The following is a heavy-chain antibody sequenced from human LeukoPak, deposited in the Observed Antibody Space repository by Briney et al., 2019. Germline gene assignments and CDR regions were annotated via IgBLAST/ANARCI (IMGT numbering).Heavy chain of an antibody. Sequence: ASVKVSCKASGYTFTSYGISWVRQAPGQGLEWMGWISAYNGNTNYAQKLQGRVTMTTDTSTSTAYMELRSLRSDDTAVYYCVRGQTVNSPDAFDIWGQGTMVTVSS. CDR1: GYTFTSYG. CDR3: VRGQTVNSPDAFDI. D-gene: IGHD4-17*01. CDR2: ISAYNGNT. V-gene: IGHV1-18*01. J-gene: IGHJ3*02.